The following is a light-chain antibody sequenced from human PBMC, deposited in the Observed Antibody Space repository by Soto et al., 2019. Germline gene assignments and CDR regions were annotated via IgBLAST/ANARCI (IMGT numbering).Light chain of an antibody. CDR1: SSNIGRNA. CDR2: YDD. Sequence: QSVLTQPPSVSEAPRQRVTISCSGSSSNIGRNAVTSYQQLPGKTPKLLIYYDDLLHSGVSDRFSGSKSGTSAFMAISGLQSEDEADYYCAAWDDSLNGPVFGGGTKLTVL. J-gene: IGLJ2*01. CDR3: AAWDDSLNGPV. V-gene: IGLV1-36*01.